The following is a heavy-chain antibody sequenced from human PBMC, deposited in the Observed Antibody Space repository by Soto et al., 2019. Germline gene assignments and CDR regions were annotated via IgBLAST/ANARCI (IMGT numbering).Heavy chain of an antibody. CDR1: GGSINSAGHS. CDR2: SYHSGSS. Sequence: SETLSLTCTVSGGSINSAGHSWGWVRQSPGKGLEWIGYSYHSGSSYYNPSLQSRVTISVDRSKNQFSLKLTSVTAADTAVYYCAIGGAAAARGWFDPWGQGTLVTVSS. V-gene: IGHV4-30-2*02. J-gene: IGHJ5*02. CDR3: AIGGAAAARGWFDP. D-gene: IGHD6-13*01.